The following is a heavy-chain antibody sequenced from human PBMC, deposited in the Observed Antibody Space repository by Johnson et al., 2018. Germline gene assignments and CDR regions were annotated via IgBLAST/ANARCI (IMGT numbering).Heavy chain of an antibody. CDR2: IYPGDSDT. Sequence: VQLVQSGAAVKRPGESLKISCKGSGYSFTTYWIGWVRQMPGKGLEWMGIIYPGDSDTRYSPSFQGQVTIAVHKSTNTAHLQWSSLKASDTAIYYCARQTTMGTDHVHSMDVWGQGTTVTVSS. CDR3: ARQTTMGTDHVHSMDV. CDR1: GYSFTTYW. V-gene: IGHV5-51*01. D-gene: IGHD5-18*01. J-gene: IGHJ6*02.